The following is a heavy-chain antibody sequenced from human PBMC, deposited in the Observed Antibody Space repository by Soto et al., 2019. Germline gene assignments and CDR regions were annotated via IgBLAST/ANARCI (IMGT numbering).Heavy chain of an antibody. Sequence: EVQLVESGGGLVQPGGSLRLSCGASGFDFNNYWMHWVRQVPGKGLVWVSRINGDGSDTKYADPVKGRFTISRDNAKNTVYLQMNSLRAEDTAVYYCARDQTTGDWFDAWGQGTLVTVSS. D-gene: IGHD4-17*01. CDR3: ARDQTTGDWFDA. V-gene: IGHV3-74*03. J-gene: IGHJ5*02. CDR1: GFDFNNYW. CDR2: INGDGSDT.